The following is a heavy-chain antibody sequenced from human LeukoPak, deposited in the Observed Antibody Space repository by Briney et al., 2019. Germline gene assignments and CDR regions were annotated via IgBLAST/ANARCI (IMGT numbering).Heavy chain of an antibody. D-gene: IGHD2-2*02. CDR1: GFTFSSYA. CDR2: IYSGGST. Sequence: GGSLRLSCAASGFTFSSYAMHWVRQAPGKGLEWVSVIYSGGSTYYADSVKGRFTISRDNSKNTLYLQMNSLRAEDTAVYYCARASGGYCSSTSCYTPYDYWGQGTLVTVSS. V-gene: IGHV3-53*01. CDR3: ARASGGYCSSTSCYTPYDY. J-gene: IGHJ4*02.